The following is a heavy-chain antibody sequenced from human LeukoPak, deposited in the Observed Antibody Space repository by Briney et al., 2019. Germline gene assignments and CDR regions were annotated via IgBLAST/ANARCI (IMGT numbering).Heavy chain of an antibody. CDR3: AREGKDGQRLSIPFDY. Sequence: GGSLRLSCAASGFTFDDYGMSWVRQAPGKGLEWVSGINWNGGSTGYADSVKGRFTISRDNAKNSLYLQMNSLRAEDTALYHCAREGKDGQRLSIPFDYWGQGTLVTVSS. V-gene: IGHV3-20*01. CDR1: GFTFDDYG. CDR2: INWNGGST. J-gene: IGHJ4*02. D-gene: IGHD6-25*01.